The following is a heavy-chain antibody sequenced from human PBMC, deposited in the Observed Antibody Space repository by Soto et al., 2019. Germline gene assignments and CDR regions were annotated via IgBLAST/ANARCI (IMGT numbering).Heavy chain of an antibody. Sequence: QLQLQESGPGLVKPSETLSLTCTVSGGSISSSSYYWGWIRQPPGKGLEWIGSIYYSGSTYYNPSLKSRVTKAVDTSKNQFSLKLSFVTAADTAVYYCARLGYSGLRSWFDPWGQGTLVTVSS. CDR3: ARLGYSGLRSWFDP. D-gene: IGHD5-12*01. J-gene: IGHJ5*02. CDR2: IYYSGST. V-gene: IGHV4-39*01. CDR1: GGSISSSSYY.